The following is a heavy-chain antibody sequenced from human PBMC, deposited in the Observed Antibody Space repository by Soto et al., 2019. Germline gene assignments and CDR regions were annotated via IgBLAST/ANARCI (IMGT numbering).Heavy chain of an antibody. D-gene: IGHD2-8*01. Sequence: ASVKVSCKASGYTFATFGISWVRQAPGQGLEWMGWIGTDNGNTKYAQEVQCRVTLTTDTSTTTAYMELRSLTSDDTAVYYCAREYCANGVCFGPDYWGQGTQVTVSS. CDR3: AREYCANGVCFGPDY. J-gene: IGHJ4*02. CDR1: GYTFATFG. CDR2: IGTDNGNT. V-gene: IGHV1-18*01.